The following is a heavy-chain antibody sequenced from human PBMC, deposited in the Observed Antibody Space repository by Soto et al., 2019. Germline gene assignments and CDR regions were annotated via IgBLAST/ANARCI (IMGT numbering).Heavy chain of an antibody. CDR2: IYYSGSA. D-gene: IGHD3-10*01. V-gene: IGHV4-61*01. Sequence: PSETLSLTCTVSGGSVSSGSYYWNWIRQPPGKGLEWIGYIYYSGSANYSPSLKSRVTISVDTSKNQFSLKLSSVTAADTALYYCVSYGSGTYYSGYSFDFWSQGSLVTVSS. J-gene: IGHJ4*02. CDR1: GGSVSSGSYY. CDR3: VSYGSGTYYSGYSFDF.